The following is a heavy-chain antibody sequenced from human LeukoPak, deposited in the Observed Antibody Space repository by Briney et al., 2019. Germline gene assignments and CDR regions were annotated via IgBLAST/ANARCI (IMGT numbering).Heavy chain of an antibody. Sequence: PSETLSLTCTVSGGSVSSGSYYWSWIRQPPGKGLEWIGYIYYSGSTNYNPSLKSRVTISVDTSKNQFSLKLSSVTAADTAVYYCARGDYDFWSGYYLVFDYWGQGTLVTVSS. D-gene: IGHD3-3*01. CDR1: GGSVSSGSYY. CDR2: IYYSGST. CDR3: ARGDYDFWSGYYLVFDY. J-gene: IGHJ4*02. V-gene: IGHV4-61*01.